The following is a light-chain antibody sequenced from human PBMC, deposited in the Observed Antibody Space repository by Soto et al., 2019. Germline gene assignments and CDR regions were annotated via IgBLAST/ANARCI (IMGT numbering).Light chain of an antibody. J-gene: IGLJ1*01. CDR3: AAWDDSLNGV. CDR1: SSNIGSNT. CDR2: SNN. Sequence: QSVLTQPPSSSGTPGQRVTISCSGSSSNIGSNTVNWYQQLPGTAPKLLIYSNNQRPSGVPDRFSGSKSGTSASLATSGLQSEDEADYYCAAWDDSLNGVFGTGTKVNVL. V-gene: IGLV1-44*01.